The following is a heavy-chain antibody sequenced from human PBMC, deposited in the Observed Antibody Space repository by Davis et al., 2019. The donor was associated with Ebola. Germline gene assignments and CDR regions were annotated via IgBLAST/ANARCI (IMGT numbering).Heavy chain of an antibody. V-gene: IGHV5-10-1*01. J-gene: IGHJ6*02. CDR3: ARRSTAIRNYGMDV. CDR2: IDPSDSYT. CDR1: GYTFTGYY. Sequence: KVSCKASGYTFTGYYMHWVRQMPGKGLEWMGRIDPSDSYTNYSPSFQGHVTISADKSISTAYLQWSSLKASDTAMYYCARRSTAIRNYGMDVWGQGTTVTVSS. D-gene: IGHD2-2*02.